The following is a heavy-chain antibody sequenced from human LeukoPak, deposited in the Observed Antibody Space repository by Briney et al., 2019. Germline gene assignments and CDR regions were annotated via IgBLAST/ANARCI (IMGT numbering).Heavy chain of an antibody. Sequence: GESLRISCNGSGYXFTSYWISWVRQMPGKGLEWMGRIDPSDSYTNYSPSFQGHVTIPADKSISTAYLQWSSLKASDTAMYYCARLNYGSGAKGGYWGQGTLVTVSS. D-gene: IGHD3-10*01. CDR2: IDPSDSYT. CDR3: ARLNYGSGAKGGY. V-gene: IGHV5-10-1*01. J-gene: IGHJ4*02. CDR1: GYXFTSYW.